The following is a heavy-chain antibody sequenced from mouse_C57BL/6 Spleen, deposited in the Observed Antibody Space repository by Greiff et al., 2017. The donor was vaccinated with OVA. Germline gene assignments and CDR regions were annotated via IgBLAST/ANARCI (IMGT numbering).Heavy chain of an antibody. D-gene: IGHD4-1*01. CDR1: GYTFTSYW. CDR3: AREKDPDWAMDY. CDR2: IYPSDSET. V-gene: IGHV1-61*01. J-gene: IGHJ4*01. Sequence: VQLQQPGAELVRPGSSVKLSCKASGYTFTSYWMDWVKQRPGQGLEWIGNIYPSDSETHYNQKFKDKATLTVDKSSSTAYMQLSSLTSEDSAVYYCAREKDPDWAMDYWGQGTSVTVSS.